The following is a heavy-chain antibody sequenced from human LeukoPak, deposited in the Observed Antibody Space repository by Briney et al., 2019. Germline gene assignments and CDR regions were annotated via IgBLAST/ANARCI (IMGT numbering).Heavy chain of an antibody. D-gene: IGHD5-12*01. CDR1: GFTFSSYG. J-gene: IGHJ4*02. Sequence: GGSLRLSCAASGFTFSSYGMHWVRQAPGRGLEWVAVISYDGSNKYYADSVKGRFTISRDNSKNTLYLQMNSLRAEDTAVYYCAKGDGGYDGEWGQGTLVTVSS. V-gene: IGHV3-30*18. CDR3: AKGDGGYDGE. CDR2: ISYDGSNK.